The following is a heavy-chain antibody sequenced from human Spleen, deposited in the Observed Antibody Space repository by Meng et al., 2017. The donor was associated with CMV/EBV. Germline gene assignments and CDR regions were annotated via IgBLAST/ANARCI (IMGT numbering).Heavy chain of an antibody. CDR3: ARGSSTWNTAHYYGMDV. J-gene: IGHJ6*02. Sequence: FSFRGYSMNWFRQAPGKGLEWVSSISSNSNYKDYADSVKGRFTVSRDNAKNSLYLQMSSLRAEDTAVYYCARGSSTWNTAHYYGMDVWGQGTTVTVSS. D-gene: IGHD6-13*01. CDR1: FSFRGYS. V-gene: IGHV3-21*01. CDR2: ISSNSNYK.